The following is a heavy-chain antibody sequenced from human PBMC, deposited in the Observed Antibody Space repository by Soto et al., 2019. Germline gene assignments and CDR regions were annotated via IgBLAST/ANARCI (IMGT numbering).Heavy chain of an antibody. CDR1: GGSITNSNW. Sequence: SETLSLTCTVSGGSITNSNWWSWVRLPPAKGLEWIGDIYHAGSTKYNPSLERRVTMSVDTSNNQFALTLTSVTAADTAVYFCARGPPIVGNTTPLDSWGQGTLVTVSS. J-gene: IGHJ4*02. D-gene: IGHD1-26*01. V-gene: IGHV4-4*02. CDR3: ARGPPIVGNTTPLDS. CDR2: IYHAGST.